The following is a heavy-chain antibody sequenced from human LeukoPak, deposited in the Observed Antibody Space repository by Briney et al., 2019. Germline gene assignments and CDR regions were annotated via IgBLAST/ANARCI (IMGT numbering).Heavy chain of an antibody. CDR2: IRNDESNK. V-gene: IGHV3-30*02. Sequence: PGGSLRLSCAASGFTFSSYNMHWVRQAPGKGLEWVALIRNDESNKYYADSVKGRFTISRDNAKNSLYLQMNSLRAEDTAVYYCARERGGIAAAGTNFDYWGQGTLVTVSS. D-gene: IGHD6-13*01. CDR1: GFTFSSYN. J-gene: IGHJ4*02. CDR3: ARERGGIAAAGTNFDY.